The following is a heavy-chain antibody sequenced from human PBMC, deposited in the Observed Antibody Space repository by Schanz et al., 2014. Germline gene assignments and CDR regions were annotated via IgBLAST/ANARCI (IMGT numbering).Heavy chain of an antibody. CDR3: ARGYGDSPTDF. Sequence: QVQLVQSGAEVKKPGASVKVSCKASGYTTFTDYYIHWVRQAPGQGLEWMGWINPNSGDTNYAQKFQGWVTMTRDTCISTAYMEVSRLKSDDTAVYYCARGYGDSPTDFWGQGTLVTVSS. CDR1: GYTTFTDYY. V-gene: IGHV1-2*04. J-gene: IGHJ4*02. CDR2: INPNSGDT. D-gene: IGHD4-17*01.